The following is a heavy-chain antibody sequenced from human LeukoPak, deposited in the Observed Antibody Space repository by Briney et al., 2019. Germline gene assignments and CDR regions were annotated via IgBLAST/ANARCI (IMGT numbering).Heavy chain of an antibody. CDR3: CTNGYYGSGTHEY. Sequence: GGSLRLSCAASGITFSNAWMSWVRHAPGKGLEWVGRIKSKTNGGTTDYAAPVKGRFTISRDDSKNTLYLQTNSLENEDTAVYYRCTNGYYGSGTHEYWGQGTLVTVSS. J-gene: IGHJ4*02. CDR1: GITFSNAW. CDR2: IKSKTNGGTT. D-gene: IGHD3-10*01. V-gene: IGHV3-15*01.